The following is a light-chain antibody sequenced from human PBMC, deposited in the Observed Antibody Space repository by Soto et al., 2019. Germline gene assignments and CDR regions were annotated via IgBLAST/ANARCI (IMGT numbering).Light chain of an antibody. V-gene: IGKV1-5*03. J-gene: IGKJ3*01. Sequence: DIQMTQFPSTLSASVGDRVTITCRASQSVSNWLAWYQQKPGKAPNLLIYQASNLENGVPSRFSGGGSGTEFTLHISRLEPDDFATYYCQHYNGYPFTFGPGTKLDLK. CDR2: QAS. CDR1: QSVSNW. CDR3: QHYNGYPFT.